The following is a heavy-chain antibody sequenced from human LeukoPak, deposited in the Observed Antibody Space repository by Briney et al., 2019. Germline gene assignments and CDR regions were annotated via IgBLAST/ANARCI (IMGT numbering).Heavy chain of an antibody. Sequence: GASVKVSCKASGGTFSSYAISWVRQAPGQGLEWMGGIIPIFGTANYAQKFQGRVTMTEDTSTDTAYMELSSLRSEDTAVYYCATGQNYGDYDRTVGIDVWGQGTTVTVSS. CDR3: ATGQNYGDYDRTVGIDV. V-gene: IGHV1-69*06. CDR2: IIPIFGTA. J-gene: IGHJ6*02. D-gene: IGHD4-17*01. CDR1: GGTFSSYA.